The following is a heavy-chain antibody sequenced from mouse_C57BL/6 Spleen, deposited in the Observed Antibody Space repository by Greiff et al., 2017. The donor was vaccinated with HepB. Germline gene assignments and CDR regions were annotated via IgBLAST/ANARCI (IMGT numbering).Heavy chain of an antibody. CDR1: GYTFTSYW. J-gene: IGHJ1*03. CDR3: ARSGYRGYFDV. V-gene: IGHV1-61*01. D-gene: IGHD3-1*01. CDR2: IYPSDSET. Sequence: VQLQQSGAELVRPGSSVKLSCKASGYTFTSYWMDWVKQRPGQGLEWIGNIYPSDSETHYNQKFKDKATLTVDKSSSTAYMQLSSLTSEDSAVYYCARSGYRGYFDVWGTGTTVTVSS.